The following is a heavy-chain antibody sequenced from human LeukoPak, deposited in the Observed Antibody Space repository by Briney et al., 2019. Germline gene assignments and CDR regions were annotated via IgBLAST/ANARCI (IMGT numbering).Heavy chain of an antibody. CDR2: IHHSGRT. J-gene: IGHJ6*03. V-gene: IGHV4-38-2*02. D-gene: IGHD3-16*02. CDR1: GYSISSDYY. CDR3: ARCPREITFGGVIVSYMDV. Sequence: SETLSLTCTVSGYSISSDYYWGWIRQPLGKGLEWIGSIHHSGRTYYNPSLKSRVTISVDTSKNQFSLKVTSVTAADTAVYYCARCPREITFGGVIVSYMDVWGKGTTVTVSS.